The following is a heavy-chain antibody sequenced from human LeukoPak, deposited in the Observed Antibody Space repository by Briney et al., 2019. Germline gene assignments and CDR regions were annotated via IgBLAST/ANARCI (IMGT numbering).Heavy chain of an antibody. CDR1: GYSISSGYY. CDR3: ARDEYYDFWSGYYKAEYNWFDP. CDR2: IYHSGST. D-gene: IGHD3-3*01. Sequence: SETLSLTCTVSGYSISSGYYWGWIRQPPGKGLEWIGSIYHSGSTYYNPSLKSRVTMSVDTSKNQFSLKLSSVTAADTAVYYCARDEYYDFWSGYYKAEYNWFDPWGQGTLVTVSS. J-gene: IGHJ5*02. V-gene: IGHV4-38-2*02.